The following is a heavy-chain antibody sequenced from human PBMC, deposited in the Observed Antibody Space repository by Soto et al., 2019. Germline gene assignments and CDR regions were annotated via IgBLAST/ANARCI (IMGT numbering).Heavy chain of an antibody. CDR1: GGSVSSGSYY. D-gene: IGHD3-16*01. V-gene: IGHV4-61*01. CDR3: ARLEMGELRIDY. Sequence: SETLSLTCTVSGGSVSSGSYYWSWIRQPPGKGLEWIGYIYYSGSTHYNPSLKSRVTIPADTSKNQLSLEVTSVTAADTGLYFCARLEMGELRIDYWGQGMLVTGSS. J-gene: IGHJ4*02. CDR2: IYYSGST.